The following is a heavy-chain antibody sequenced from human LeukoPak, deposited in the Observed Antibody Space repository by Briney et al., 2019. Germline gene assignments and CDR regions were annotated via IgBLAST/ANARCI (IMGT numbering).Heavy chain of an antibody. J-gene: IGHJ4*02. D-gene: IGHD5-18*01. CDR1: GGSISSYY. CDR2: ISSSGST. V-gene: IGHV4-4*07. Sequence: SETLSLTCTVSGGSISSYYWSWIRQPPGKGLEWIGRISSSGSTNYNPSLKSRLTISLDTSKNQFSLKLNSMTAADTAVYYCARGGYNYGYIYWGQGTLVTVSS. CDR3: ARGGYNYGYIY.